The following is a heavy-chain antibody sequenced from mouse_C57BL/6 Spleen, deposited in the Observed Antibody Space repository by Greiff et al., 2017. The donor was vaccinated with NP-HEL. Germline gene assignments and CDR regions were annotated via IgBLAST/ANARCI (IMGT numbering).Heavy chain of an antibody. CDR3: ARGLGRGNYFDD. CDR1: GYAFTNSL. Sequence: VQLQQSGAELVGPGTSVKVSCKASGYAFTNSLIEWVKQRPGQGLEWIGVIIPGSGGTNYNEKFKGKATLTADKSSSTAYMQLSSLTSEDDAVDFCARGLGRGNYFDDRRQGTTLTVSS. V-gene: IGHV1-54*01. D-gene: IGHD4-1*01. CDR2: IIPGSGGT. J-gene: IGHJ2*01.